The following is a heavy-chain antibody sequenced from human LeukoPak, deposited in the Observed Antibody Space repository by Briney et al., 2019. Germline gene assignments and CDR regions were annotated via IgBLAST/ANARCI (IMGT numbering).Heavy chain of an antibody. CDR2: ISGSGGYT. V-gene: IGHV3-23*01. CDR1: GFTFSSYA. CDR3: AKDSGNYYDSSGYFVSAFDV. J-gene: IGHJ3*01. D-gene: IGHD3-22*01. Sequence: GGSLRLSCTASGFTFSSYAMSWVRQAPGKGLEWVSAISGSGGYTYYADSVKGRFTISRGNSKNTLSLQMNSLRAEDTAVYYCAKDSGNYYDSSGYFVSAFDVWGQGTMVTVSS.